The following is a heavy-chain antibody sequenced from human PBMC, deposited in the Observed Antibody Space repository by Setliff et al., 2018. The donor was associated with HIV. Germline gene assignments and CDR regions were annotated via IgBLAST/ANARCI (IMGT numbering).Heavy chain of an antibody. Sequence: SETLSLTCTVSAGAITNYYWNWIRQAAGKGLEWIGRVHFSGTTTIYNPSLKSRVTMSVDRSKKQFSLRLTTVTAADAAVYYCTRDTGYILSGYRPHWYFDLWGRGTLVTVSS. CDR3: TRDTGYILSGYRPHWYFDL. CDR2: VHFSGTTT. V-gene: IGHV4-4*07. D-gene: IGHD3-9*01. J-gene: IGHJ2*01. CDR1: AGAITNYY.